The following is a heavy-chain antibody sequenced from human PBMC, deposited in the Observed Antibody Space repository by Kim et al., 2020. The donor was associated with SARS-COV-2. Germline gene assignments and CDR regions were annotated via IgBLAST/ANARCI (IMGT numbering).Heavy chain of an antibody. Sequence: GGSLRLSCSASGFTFSSYEMNWVRQAPGKGLEWISYISSTGNTIYYADSVKGRFTISRDNGKNSLYLQMNSLRAEDTAVYYCARVLLAALRVRYNWFDPWGQGTLVTVSS. J-gene: IGHJ5*02. CDR2: ISSTGNTI. CDR1: GFTFSSYE. CDR3: ARVLLAALRVRYNWFDP. D-gene: IGHD6-25*01. V-gene: IGHV3-48*03.